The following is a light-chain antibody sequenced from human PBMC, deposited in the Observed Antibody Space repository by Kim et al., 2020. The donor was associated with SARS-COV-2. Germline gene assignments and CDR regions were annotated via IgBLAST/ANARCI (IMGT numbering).Light chain of an antibody. Sequence: SYELTQPPSVSVSPGQTASIPCSGDKLGDKSACWYRQKPGQSPVVVIYEDKKRPSGIPERFSGSNSGNTATLTISGTQAMDEADYYCQAWYGSTVVFGGG. J-gene: IGLJ3*02. V-gene: IGLV3-1*01. CDR2: EDK. CDR3: QAWYGSTVV. CDR1: KLGDKS.